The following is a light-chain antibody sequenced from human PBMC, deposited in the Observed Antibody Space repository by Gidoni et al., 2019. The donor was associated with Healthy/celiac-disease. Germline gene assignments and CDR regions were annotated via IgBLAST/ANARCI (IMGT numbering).Light chain of an antibody. Sequence: DLQLTQSPSFLSASVGVRVTITCRASQGISSYSAWYQQNPGKAPKLLIYAASTMQSGGPSRFSGSGAGAEFTLTISSLQPEDFATYYCQQLNNYPALTFGGGTKVEIK. CDR2: AAS. CDR1: QGISSY. J-gene: IGKJ4*01. V-gene: IGKV1-9*01. CDR3: QQLNNYPALT.